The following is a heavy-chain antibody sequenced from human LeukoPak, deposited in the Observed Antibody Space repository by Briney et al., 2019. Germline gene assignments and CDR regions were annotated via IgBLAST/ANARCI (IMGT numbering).Heavy chain of an antibody. V-gene: IGHV5-51*01. CDR2: IYPADSDI. CDR3: ARQEYCSGGSCYTWFDP. Sequence: ESLKISCKGSGYSFTSYWIGWVRQMPGKGLEWMGIIYPADSDIRYSPSFQGQVTISADKSNSTAYLQWSSLKASDTAMYYCARQEYCSGGSCYTWFDPWGQGTLVTVSS. D-gene: IGHD2-15*01. J-gene: IGHJ5*02. CDR1: GYSFTSYW.